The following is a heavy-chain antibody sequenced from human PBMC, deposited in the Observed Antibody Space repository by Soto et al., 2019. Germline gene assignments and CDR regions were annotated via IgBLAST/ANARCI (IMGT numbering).Heavy chain of an antibody. CDR1: GFTFSSYA. CDR3: AKPLTQYSSGSPFHYMDV. Sequence: HPGGSLRLSCAASGFTFSSYAMSWVRQAPGKGLEWVSAISGSGGSTYYADSVKGRFTISRDNSKNTLYLQMNSLRAEDTAVYYCAKPLTQYSSGSPFHYMDVWGKGTTVTVSS. V-gene: IGHV3-23*01. J-gene: IGHJ6*03. D-gene: IGHD6-19*01. CDR2: ISGSGGST.